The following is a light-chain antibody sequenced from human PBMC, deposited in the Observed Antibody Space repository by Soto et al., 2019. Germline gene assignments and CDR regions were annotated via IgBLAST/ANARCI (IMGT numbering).Light chain of an antibody. Sequence: VLTQPPSVSGAPGQRVTISCTGSSSNIGAGYDVQWYQQLPGTAPKLLIFGNNNRPTGVPDRFSGSKSGTSASLAITGLQAEDEADYYCQSYDSSLSGYVFGTGTKVTVL. V-gene: IGLV1-40*01. J-gene: IGLJ1*01. CDR2: GNN. CDR3: QSYDSSLSGYV. CDR1: SSNIGAGYD.